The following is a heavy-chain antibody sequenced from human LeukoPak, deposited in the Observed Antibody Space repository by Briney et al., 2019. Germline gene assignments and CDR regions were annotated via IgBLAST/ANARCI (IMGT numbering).Heavy chain of an antibody. CDR2: IYYSGST. J-gene: IGHJ3*02. V-gene: IGHV4-39*07. CDR3: ARLILTGAFDI. D-gene: IGHD3-9*01. CDR1: GGSISSSSYY. Sequence: SETLSLTCTVFGGSISSSSYYWGWIRQPPGKGLEWIGSIYYSGSTYYNPSLKSRVTISVDTSKNQFSLKLSSVTAADTAVYYCARLILTGAFDIWGQGTMVTVSS.